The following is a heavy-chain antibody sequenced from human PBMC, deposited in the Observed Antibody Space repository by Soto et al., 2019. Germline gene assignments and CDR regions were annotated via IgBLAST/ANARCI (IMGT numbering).Heavy chain of an antibody. V-gene: IGHV4-59*01. CDR2: IYYSGST. CDR1: GGSISSYY. J-gene: IGHJ4*02. CDR3: ARVVIWSGYYTIDY. Sequence: PSETLSLTCTVSGGSISSYYWSWIRQPPGKGLEWIGHIYYSGSTNYNPSLKSRVTISVDTSKNQFSLKLSSVTAADTAVYYCARVVIWSGYYTIDYWGQGTLVTVSS. D-gene: IGHD3-3*01.